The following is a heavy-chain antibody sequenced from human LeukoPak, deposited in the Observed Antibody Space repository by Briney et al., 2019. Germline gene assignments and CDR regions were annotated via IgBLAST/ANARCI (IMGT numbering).Heavy chain of an antibody. CDR1: GDTFTSYD. J-gene: IGHJ4*02. CDR2: MNPNSGNT. Sequence: ASVKVSCKDSGDTFTSYDINWVRQATGQGVEWMGWMNPNSGNTGYAQKFQGKVTNTRKTSISKAYMELSSLRSEDTAVYYCARHGLDYGVSYWGQGTLVTVSS. V-gene: IGHV1-8*01. CDR3: ARHGLDYGVSY. D-gene: IGHD4-17*01.